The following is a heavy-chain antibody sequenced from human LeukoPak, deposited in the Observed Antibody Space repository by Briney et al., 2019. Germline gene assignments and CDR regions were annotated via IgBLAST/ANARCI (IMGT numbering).Heavy chain of an antibody. Sequence: GGSLRLSCVASGFTFNSYWMSWVRQAPGKGLEWVANVKQDGSEKYYVDSVKGRFTISRDNAKNSLYLQMNSLRAEDTAVYYCAREMDSSGYYVLFDDWGQGTLVTVSS. CDR3: AREMDSSGYYVLFDD. J-gene: IGHJ4*02. V-gene: IGHV3-7*01. D-gene: IGHD3-22*01. CDR2: VKQDGSEK. CDR1: GFTFNSYW.